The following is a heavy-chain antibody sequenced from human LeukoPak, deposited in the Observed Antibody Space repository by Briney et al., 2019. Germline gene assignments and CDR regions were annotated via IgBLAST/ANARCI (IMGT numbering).Heavy chain of an antibody. V-gene: IGHV4-59*01. CDR3: ASKSYFDY. Sequence: SETLSLTCTVSGGSISSDYWSWIRQPPGKGLEWIGYSGSTNYNPSLESRVTISVDTSKNQFSLNLSSVTAADTALYYCASKSYFDYWGQGTLVTVSS. J-gene: IGHJ4*02. CDR2: SGST. CDR1: GGSISSDY.